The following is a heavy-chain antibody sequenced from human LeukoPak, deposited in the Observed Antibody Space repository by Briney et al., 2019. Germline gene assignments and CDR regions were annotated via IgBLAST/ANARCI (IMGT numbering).Heavy chain of an antibody. V-gene: IGHV4-59*01. CDR2: FYYGGST. Sequence: PSETLSLTCTVSGGSISSYYWSWIRQPPGKGLEWIGHFYYGGSTNYNPSLKSRVTISVDTSKNQLSLELSSVTAADTAVYFCARDVGGKYSTYFDYWGQGTLVTVSS. D-gene: IGHD4-23*01. CDR3: ARDVGGKYSTYFDY. J-gene: IGHJ4*02. CDR1: GGSISSYY.